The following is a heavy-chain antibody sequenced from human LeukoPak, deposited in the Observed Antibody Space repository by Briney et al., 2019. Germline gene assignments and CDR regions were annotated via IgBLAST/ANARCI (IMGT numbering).Heavy chain of an antibody. Sequence: SETLSLSCTVSGGSISSSSYYWGWIGQPPGKGLEWIGSIYYSGSTYYNPSLKSRVTISVDTSKNQFSLKLSSVTAADTAVYYCARQPYDSSGKGYDYWGQGTLVTVSS. CDR2: IYYSGST. D-gene: IGHD3-22*01. V-gene: IGHV4-39*01. CDR1: GGSISSSSYY. CDR3: ARQPYDSSGKGYDY. J-gene: IGHJ4*02.